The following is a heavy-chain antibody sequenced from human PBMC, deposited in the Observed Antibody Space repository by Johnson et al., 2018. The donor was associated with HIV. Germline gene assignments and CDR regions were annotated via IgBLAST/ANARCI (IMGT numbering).Heavy chain of an antibody. V-gene: IGHV3-30*02. D-gene: IGHD1-26*01. CDR2: IRYDGSNK. J-gene: IGHJ3*01. Sequence: VQLAESGGGVVQPGGSLRLSCAASGFTFSSYGMHWVRQAPGKGLEWVAFIRYDGSNKYYADSVKGRFTISRDNSKNTLYLQMNSLRAEDTAVFYCAREGWELPRTGFDVWGLGTMVTVSS. CDR1: GFTFSSYG. CDR3: AREGWELPRTGFDV.